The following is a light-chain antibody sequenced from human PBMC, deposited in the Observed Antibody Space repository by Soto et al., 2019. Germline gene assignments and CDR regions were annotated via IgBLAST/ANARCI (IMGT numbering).Light chain of an antibody. CDR1: SSDVGGYNY. J-gene: IGLJ3*02. CDR3: SSYTSGSTWV. Sequence: QSALTQPASVSGSPGQSITISCTGTSSDVGGYNYVSWYQQHPGKAPKFMIYDVSNRPSGVSNRFSGSKSGNTASLTISGLQAEDEADYSCSSYTSGSTWVFGGGTKLTVL. V-gene: IGLV2-14*01. CDR2: DVS.